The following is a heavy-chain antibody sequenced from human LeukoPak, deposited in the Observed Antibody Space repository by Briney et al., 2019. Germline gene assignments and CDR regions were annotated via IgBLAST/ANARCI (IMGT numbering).Heavy chain of an antibody. J-gene: IGHJ6*03. Sequence: PGGSLRLSCAASGFTVSSNYMSWVRQAPGKGLEWVSSISSSSSYIYYADSVKGRFTISRDNAKNSLYLQMNSLRAEDTAVYYCARESSWYVSSSTYYYMDVWGKGTTVTVSS. V-gene: IGHV3-21*01. CDR1: GFTVSSNY. CDR3: ARESSWYVSSSTYYYMDV. D-gene: IGHD6-13*01. CDR2: ISSSSSYI.